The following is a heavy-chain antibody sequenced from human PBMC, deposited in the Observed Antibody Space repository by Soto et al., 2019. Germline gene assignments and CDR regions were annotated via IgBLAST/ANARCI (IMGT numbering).Heavy chain of an antibody. CDR3: ASDYNAYQRQHVFDI. CDR1: GYSFNSYY. J-gene: IGHJ3*02. CDR2: INPSGAST. V-gene: IGHV1-46*02. D-gene: IGHD3-10*01. Sequence: QVQLVQSGAEVKKPGASVNVACKASGYSFNSYYMHWVRQAPGQGPEWMGVINPSGASTSYAQKLQGRVTMTRDTSTSTVYIELSSLRSEDTALYYCASDYNAYQRQHVFDIWGQGTLVTVSS.